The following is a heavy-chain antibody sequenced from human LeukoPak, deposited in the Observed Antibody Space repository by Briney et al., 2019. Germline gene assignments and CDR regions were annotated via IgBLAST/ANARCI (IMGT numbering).Heavy chain of an antibody. CDR1: GFTFSVAA. CDR3: AKDIQLST. D-gene: IGHD5-24*01. V-gene: IGHV3-23*01. CDR2: IGASGEST. Sequence: GGSLRLSCAASGFTFSVAAMTWVSQAQGKGLEWVSLIGASGESTYYADSVKGRFTISRDNSKNTLSLQMNSLRVEDTAMYFCAKDIQLSTWGLGTMVTVSS. J-gene: IGHJ3*01.